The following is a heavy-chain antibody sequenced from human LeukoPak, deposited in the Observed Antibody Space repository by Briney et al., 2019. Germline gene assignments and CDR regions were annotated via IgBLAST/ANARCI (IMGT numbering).Heavy chain of an antibody. Sequence: GESLKISCQTSGYSFTSYWISWVRQVPGKGLEWMGRIDPSDSYTNYRPSFEGQVSISADRSITTAFLQWSSLKASDTAMYYCVRHGYGTSGWYFHHWGQGTLVTVSS. CDR3: VRHGYGTSGWYFHH. CDR2: IDPSDSYT. D-gene: IGHD6-19*01. V-gene: IGHV5-10-1*04. J-gene: IGHJ1*01. CDR1: GYSFTSYW.